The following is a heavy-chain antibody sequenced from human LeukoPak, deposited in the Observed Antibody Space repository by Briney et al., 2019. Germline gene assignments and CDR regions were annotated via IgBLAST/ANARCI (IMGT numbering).Heavy chain of an antibody. Sequence: SSETLSPTCTVSGGSIRSYYWSWIRQPAGKGLEWIGRIHSSGSTNYNPSLKTRVTMSVDTSKNQFSLKLSSVTAADTAVYYCAREFSGQDCSGGSCQDYWGQGTLVTVSS. CDR3: AREFSGQDCSGGSCQDY. V-gene: IGHV4-4*07. CDR1: GGSIRSYY. J-gene: IGHJ4*02. D-gene: IGHD2-15*01. CDR2: IHSSGST.